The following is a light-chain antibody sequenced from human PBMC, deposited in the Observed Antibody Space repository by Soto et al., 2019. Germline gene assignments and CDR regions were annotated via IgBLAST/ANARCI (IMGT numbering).Light chain of an antibody. CDR1: QSIDKW. J-gene: IGKJ1*01. CDR2: KAS. CDR3: QQYNNLSWT. V-gene: IGKV1-5*03. Sequence: DIQMTQSPSTLSASVGDRVTITCRASQSIDKWVAWYQQKPGKAPKLLICKASLLQSGVPPRFSGSGNGTEFTLTISSLQPDNVESYVCQQYNNLSWTFGQGTKLEIK.